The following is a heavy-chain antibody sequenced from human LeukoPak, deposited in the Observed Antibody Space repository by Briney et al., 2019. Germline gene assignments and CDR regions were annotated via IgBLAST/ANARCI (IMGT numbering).Heavy chain of an antibody. CDR1: GGSISSYY. J-gene: IGHJ4*02. V-gene: IGHV4-59*08. Sequence: SETLSLTCTVSGGSISSYYWSWIRQPAGKGLEWIGYIYYSGSTNYNPSLNSRVTISVDTSKNQFSLKLSSVTAADTAVYYCARHREDWGFDSWGQGTLVTVSS. CDR3: ARHREDWGFDS. CDR2: IYYSGST. D-gene: IGHD7-27*01.